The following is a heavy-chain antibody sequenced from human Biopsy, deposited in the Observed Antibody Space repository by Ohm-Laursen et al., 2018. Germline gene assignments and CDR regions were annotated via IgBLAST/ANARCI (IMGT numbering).Heavy chain of an antibody. J-gene: IGHJ4*02. CDR3: ASRGLVMASDYYFDD. CDR1: GVYISDYY. V-gene: IGHV4-59*08. D-gene: IGHD3/OR15-3a*01. Sequence: TLSLTCSVSGVYISDYYWSWIRQPPGRGLEWVGSIYYSGSTNYNPSLKSRVTISADTSKSQLSLHLTSMTAADTAVYYCASRGLVMASDYYFDDWGQGALVTVSS. CDR2: IYYSGST.